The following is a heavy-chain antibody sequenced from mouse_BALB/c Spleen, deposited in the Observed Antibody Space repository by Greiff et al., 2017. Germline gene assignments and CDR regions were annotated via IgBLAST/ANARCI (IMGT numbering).Heavy chain of an antibody. D-gene: IGHD4-1*01. CDR1: GFNIKDTY. Sequence: VQLQQSGAELVKPGASVKLSCTASGFNIKDTYMHWVKQRPEQGLEWIGRIDPANGNTKYDPKFQGKATITADTSSNTAYLQLSSLTSEDTAVYYCARGGLGRGYAMDYWGQGTSVTVSS. CDR3: ARGGLGRGYAMDY. CDR2: IDPANGNT. V-gene: IGHV14-3*02. J-gene: IGHJ4*01.